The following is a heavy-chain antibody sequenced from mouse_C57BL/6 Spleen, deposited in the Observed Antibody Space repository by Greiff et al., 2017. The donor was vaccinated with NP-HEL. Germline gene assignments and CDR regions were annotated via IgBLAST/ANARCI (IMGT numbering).Heavy chain of an antibody. J-gene: IGHJ4*01. CDR3: ARRGIYDGYYVSMDY. D-gene: IGHD2-3*01. V-gene: IGHV5-9*01. Sequence: EVHLVESGGGLVKPGGSLKLSCAASGFTFSSYTMSWVRQTPEKRLEWVATISGGGGNTYYPDSVKGRFTISRDNAKNTLYLQMSSLRSEDTALYYCARRGIYDGYYVSMDYWGQGTSVTVSS. CDR2: ISGGGGNT. CDR1: GFTFSSYT.